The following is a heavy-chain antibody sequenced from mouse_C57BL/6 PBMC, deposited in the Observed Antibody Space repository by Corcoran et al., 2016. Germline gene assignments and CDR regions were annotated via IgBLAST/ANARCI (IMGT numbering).Heavy chain of an antibody. CDR1: GYTFTTYG. Sequence: QIQLVQSGPELKKPGETVKISCKASGYTFTTYGMSWVKQAPGKGLKWMGWINTYSGVPTYADDFKGRFAFSLETSASTAYLQINNLKNEDTATYFGARGTARLTYWGQGTLVTVSA. D-gene: IGHD1-2*01. CDR3: ARGTARLTY. J-gene: IGHJ3*01. CDR2: INTYSGVP. V-gene: IGHV9-3*01.